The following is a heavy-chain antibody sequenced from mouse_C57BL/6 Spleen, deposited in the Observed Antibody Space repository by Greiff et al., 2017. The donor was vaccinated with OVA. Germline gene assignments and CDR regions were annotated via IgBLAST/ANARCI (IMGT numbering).Heavy chain of an antibody. CDR2: IDPENGDT. CDR1: GFNIKDDY. V-gene: IGHV14-4*01. J-gene: IGHJ2*01. Sequence: VQLKESGAELVRPGASVKLSCTASGFNIKDDYMHWVKQRPEQGLEWIGWIDPENGDTEYASKFQGKATITADTSSNTAYLQLSSLTSEDTAVYYGTFIYYDYDGYYFDYWGQGTTLTVSS. CDR3: TFIYYDYDGYYFDY. D-gene: IGHD2-4*01.